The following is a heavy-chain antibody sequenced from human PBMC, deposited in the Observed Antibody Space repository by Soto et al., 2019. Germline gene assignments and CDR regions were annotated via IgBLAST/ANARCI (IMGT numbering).Heavy chain of an antibody. Sequence: SETLSLTCTVSDCSISSGVYDWSWIRQHPGKGLEWIGYIYYSGSTYYNPSLKSRVTISVDTSKNQFSLKLSSVTAADTAVYNCARSFGVAAAGPFDYWGQGTLVTVSS. CDR1: DCSISSGVYD. J-gene: IGHJ4*02. CDR2: IYYSGST. CDR3: ARSFGVAAAGPFDY. V-gene: IGHV4-31*03. D-gene: IGHD6-13*01.